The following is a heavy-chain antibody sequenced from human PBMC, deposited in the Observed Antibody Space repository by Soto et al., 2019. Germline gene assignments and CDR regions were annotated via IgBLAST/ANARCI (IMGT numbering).Heavy chain of an antibody. CDR2: IIPIFGTA. Sequence: GASVKVSCKASGGTFSSYAISWVRQAPGQGLEWMGGIIPIFGTANYAQKFQGRVTITADESTSTAYMELSSLRSEDTAVYYCARCRTAMGIYYYYGMDVWGQGTTVTVSS. J-gene: IGHJ6*02. D-gene: IGHD5-18*01. CDR3: ARCRTAMGIYYYYGMDV. CDR1: GGTFSSYA. V-gene: IGHV1-69*13.